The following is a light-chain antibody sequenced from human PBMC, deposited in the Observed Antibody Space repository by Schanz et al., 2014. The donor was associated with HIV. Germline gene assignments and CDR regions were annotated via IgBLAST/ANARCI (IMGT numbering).Light chain of an antibody. CDR2: DVN. CDR1: SSDIGAYNY. V-gene: IGLV2-14*03. J-gene: IGLJ2*01. Sequence: QSALIQPASVSGSPGQSITISCTGTSSDIGAYNYVSWYQQHPGKAPKLMIYDVNIRPSGVSNRFSGSKSGYTASLTISGLQAEDEADYYCSSYTTSSTLVFGGGTKVTVL. CDR3: SSYTTSSTLV.